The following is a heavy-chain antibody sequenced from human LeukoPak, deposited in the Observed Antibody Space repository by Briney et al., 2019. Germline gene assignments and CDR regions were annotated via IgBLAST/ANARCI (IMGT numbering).Heavy chain of an antibody. V-gene: IGHV3-66*01. CDR3: AREGVNYYDSSGYYAVS. D-gene: IGHD3-22*01. CDR1: GLTVSNQF. CDR2: IYSGGAT. J-gene: IGHJ5*02. Sequence: PGGSLRLSCAASGLTVSNQFMDWVRQAPGKGLEWVSTIYSGGATYYSDSVRGRFTISRDSSQNTVYLQMNSLRAEDTAVYYCAREGVNYYDSSGYYAVSWGQGVLVTVSA.